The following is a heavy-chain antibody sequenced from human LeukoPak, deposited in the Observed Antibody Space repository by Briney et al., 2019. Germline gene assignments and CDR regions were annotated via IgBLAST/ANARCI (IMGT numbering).Heavy chain of an antibody. CDR2: IYYSGST. D-gene: IGHD6-13*01. J-gene: IGHJ4*02. V-gene: IGHV4-59*01. Sequence: PSETLSLTCTVSGGSISSYYWSWIRQPPGKGLEWIGYIYYSGSTNYNPSLKSRVTISVDTSKNQFSLKLRSWTAAHTAVYYCARAVGWAAASFDYWGQGTLVTVSS. CDR1: GGSISSYY. CDR3: ARAVGWAAASFDY.